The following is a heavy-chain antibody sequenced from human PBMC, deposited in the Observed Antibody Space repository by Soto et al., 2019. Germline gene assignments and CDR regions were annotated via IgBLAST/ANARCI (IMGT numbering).Heavy chain of an antibody. CDR2: ITGTGSST. CDR1: GFTFRNYA. V-gene: IGHV3-23*01. CDR3: AKTPNSRLLNS. J-gene: IGHJ4*02. D-gene: IGHD3-9*01. Sequence: GGSLRLSCAVSGFTFRNYAMSWVRQAPGKGLEWVAGITGTGSSTSYSDSVRGRFTISRDNSKNTLYLLMSSLRAEDTAVYWCAKTPNSRLLNSWGQGALVTVSS.